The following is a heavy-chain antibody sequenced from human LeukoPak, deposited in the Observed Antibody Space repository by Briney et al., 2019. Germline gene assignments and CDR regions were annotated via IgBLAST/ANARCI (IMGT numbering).Heavy chain of an antibody. J-gene: IGHJ4*02. D-gene: IGHD3-3*01. CDR1: GFTFSSYA. CDR3: ASLITIFGVVDY. CDR2: ISGSGGST. V-gene: IGHV3-23*01. Sequence: PGGSLRLSCAASGFTFSSYAMSWVRQAPGKGLEWVSAISGSGGSTYYADSVKGRFTISRDNVKNTLYLQMNSLRAEDTAVYYCASLITIFGVVDYWGQGTLVTVSS.